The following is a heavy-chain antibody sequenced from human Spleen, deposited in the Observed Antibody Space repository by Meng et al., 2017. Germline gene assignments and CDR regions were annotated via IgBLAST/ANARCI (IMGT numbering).Heavy chain of an antibody. J-gene: IGHJ4*02. CDR2: IDPKSGDT. D-gene: IGHD6-13*01. Sequence: QVQRIQSGPEVKKPGASVKVSCKASGYTFAAYWIQWVRQAPGQGLEWMGRIDPKSGDTHYAQRFQGRVTMTGDTSISTAYMELSGLRSDDTAMYYCARDEDISAAGKLFGDYWGQGTLVTVSS. CDR3: ARDEDISAAGKLFGDY. CDR1: GYTFAAYW. V-gene: IGHV1-2*06.